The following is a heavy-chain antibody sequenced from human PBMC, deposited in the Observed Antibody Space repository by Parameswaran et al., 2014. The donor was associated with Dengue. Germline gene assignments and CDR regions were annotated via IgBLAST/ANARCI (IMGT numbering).Heavy chain of an antibody. D-gene: IGHD3-22*01. V-gene: IGHV1-46*01. Sequence: WVRQAPGQGLEWMGIINPSGGSTSYAQKFQGRVTMTRDTSTSTVYMELSSLRSEDTAVYYCARDLIYYDSSGYYYVGYYYYGMDVWGQGTTVTVSS. CDR2: INPSGGST. J-gene: IGHJ6*02. CDR3: ARDLIYYDSSGYYYVGYYYYGMDV.